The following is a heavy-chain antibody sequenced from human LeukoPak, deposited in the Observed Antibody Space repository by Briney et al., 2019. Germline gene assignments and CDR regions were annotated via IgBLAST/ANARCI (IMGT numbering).Heavy chain of an antibody. D-gene: IGHD6-13*01. Sequence: RASVTVSCKASGYTFTGYYMHWVRQAPGQGLEWMGWISAYNGNTDYAQKLQGRVTMTTDTSTSTAYMELRSLTSDDTAVYYCARDPLRSTWSTYYNALDVWGQGTTVTVSS. CDR2: ISAYNGNT. V-gene: IGHV1-18*04. CDR1: GYTFTGYY. CDR3: ARDPLRSTWSTYYNALDV. J-gene: IGHJ6*02.